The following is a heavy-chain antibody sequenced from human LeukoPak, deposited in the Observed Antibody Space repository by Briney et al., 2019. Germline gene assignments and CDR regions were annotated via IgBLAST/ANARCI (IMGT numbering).Heavy chain of an antibody. D-gene: IGHD2-21*01. J-gene: IGHJ1*01. Sequence: GGSLRLSCAASGFTVATNSMSWVRQSPGKGLEWVSVIYAGGSTYYAESVNGRFTISRDNSRNTLFLQMNSLRAEDTALYYCASAREYCGSAECYEYFQHWGQGTLSPSP. V-gene: IGHV3-53*01. CDR2: IYAGGST. CDR1: GFTVATNS. CDR3: ASAREYCGSAECYEYFQH.